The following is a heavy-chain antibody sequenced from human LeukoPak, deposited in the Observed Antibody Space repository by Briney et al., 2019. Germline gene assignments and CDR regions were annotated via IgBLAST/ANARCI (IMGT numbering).Heavy chain of an antibody. V-gene: IGHV3-23*01. CDR1: GFTVSSNY. CDR3: ASYYYGSAYDY. J-gene: IGHJ4*02. Sequence: GGSLRLSCAASGFTVSSNYMTWVRQAPGKGLEWVSAISGSGGSAYYADSVKGRFTISRDNSKNTLYLQMNSLRAEDTAVYYCASYYYGSAYDYWGQGTLVTVSS. D-gene: IGHD3-10*01. CDR2: ISGSGGSA.